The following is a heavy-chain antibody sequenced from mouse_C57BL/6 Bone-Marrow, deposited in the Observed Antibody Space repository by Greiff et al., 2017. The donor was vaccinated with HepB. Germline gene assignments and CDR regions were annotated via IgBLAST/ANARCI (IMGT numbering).Heavy chain of an antibody. Sequence: EVQLVESGGGLVKPGGSLKLSCAASGFNFSDYGMHWVRQAPEKGLEWVAYISSGSSSIYYADTVKGRFTISRDNAKNTLFLQMTSLRSEDTAMYYCARDYYGCSYVEFAYWGQGTLVTVSA. CDR1: GFNFSDYG. D-gene: IGHD1-1*01. CDR2: ISSGSSSI. V-gene: IGHV5-17*01. J-gene: IGHJ3*01. CDR3: ARDYYGCSYVEFAY.